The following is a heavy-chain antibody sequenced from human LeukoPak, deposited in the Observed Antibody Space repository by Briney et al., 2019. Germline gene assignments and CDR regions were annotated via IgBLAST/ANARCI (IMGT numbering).Heavy chain of an antibody. D-gene: IGHD4-17*01. J-gene: IGHJ4*02. CDR2: ISSSSSYI. CDR3: AGGPTVTTLEY. V-gene: IGHV3-21*01. CDR1: GFSFSSYG. Sequence: GGSLRLSCAASGFSFSSYGMNWVRQAPGKGLEWVSSISSSSSYIYYADSVKGRFTISRDNAKNSLYLQMNSLRAEDTTVYYCAGGPTVTTLEYWGQGTLVTVSS.